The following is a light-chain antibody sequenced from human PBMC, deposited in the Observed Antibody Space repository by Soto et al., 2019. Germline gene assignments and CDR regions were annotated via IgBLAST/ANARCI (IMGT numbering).Light chain of an antibody. CDR2: GAS. CDR3: QHYNTYSKT. V-gene: IGKV1D-16*01. Sequence: DIQMTQSPPSVSASVGDRVTITCRASQDVGKWLAWYQQKPGKAPTLLIHGASSLQSGVPSRFSGGGFGTEFTLNISSLQPDDSAIYYCQHYNTYSKTFGPGTKVDIK. J-gene: IGKJ3*01. CDR1: QDVGKW.